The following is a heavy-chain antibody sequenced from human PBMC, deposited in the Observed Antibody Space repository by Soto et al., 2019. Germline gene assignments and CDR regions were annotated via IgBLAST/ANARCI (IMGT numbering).Heavy chain of an antibody. CDR1: GGSISGYD. Sequence: SETLSLTCTVYGGSISGYDWGWIWQSPGRGLEYIGYMYNSGSTNYNPSLKSRITINPDTSNNQLSLQLNSVTPDDTAVYYCARLIGNSWLDSWGQGTLVTVSS. V-gene: IGHV4-4*08. CDR3: ARLIGNSWLDS. D-gene: IGHD2-8*01. J-gene: IGHJ5*01. CDR2: MYNSGST.